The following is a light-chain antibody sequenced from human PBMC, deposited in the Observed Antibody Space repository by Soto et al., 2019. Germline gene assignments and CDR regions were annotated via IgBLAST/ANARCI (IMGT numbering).Light chain of an antibody. J-gene: IGLJ1*01. CDR1: SSDVGGYNY. V-gene: IGLV2-14*01. CDR2: DVR. Sequence: QSALTQPASVSGSPGQSITISCTGTSSDVGGYNYVSWYQQHPGKAPKLMIYDVRNRASGASNRFSGSKSGNTASLTISGLQAEDEADYYCSAFTGTTYVFGTGTKVTVL. CDR3: SAFTGTTYV.